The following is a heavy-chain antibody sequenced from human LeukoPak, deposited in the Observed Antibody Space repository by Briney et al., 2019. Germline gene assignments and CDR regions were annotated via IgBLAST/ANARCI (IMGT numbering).Heavy chain of an antibody. D-gene: IGHD3-22*01. CDR3: AKVGDEDISVYYNDY. CDR1: GFTFSNYW. V-gene: IGHV3-23*01. CDR2: ISGSGGST. Sequence: GGSLRLSCAASGFTFSNYWMSWVRQAPGKGLEWVSAISGSGGSTYYADSVKGRFTISRDNSKNTLYLQMNSLRAEDTAVYYCAKVGDEDISVYYNDYWGQGTLVTVSS. J-gene: IGHJ4*02.